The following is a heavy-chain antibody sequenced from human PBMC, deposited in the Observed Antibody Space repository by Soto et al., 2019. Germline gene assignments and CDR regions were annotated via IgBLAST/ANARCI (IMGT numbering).Heavy chain of an antibody. J-gene: IGHJ6*02. CDR1: GASVGTYY. D-gene: IGHD1-26*01. V-gene: IGHV4-4*07. CDR3: ARDLSGTGLDV. Sequence: QVQLHESGPGLVKPSETLSLTCNVSGASVGTYYWSWIRQSAGKGLEWIGRVYTTGGVAYKSALKDRVTISLDRSNNHVSLEMKSVTAADTAVYFCARDLSGTGLDVWGRGATVSVSS. CDR2: VYTTGGV.